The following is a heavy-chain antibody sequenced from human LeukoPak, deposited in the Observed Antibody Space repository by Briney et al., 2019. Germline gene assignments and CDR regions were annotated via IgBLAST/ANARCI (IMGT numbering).Heavy chain of an antibody. CDR2: IIPIFGTA. D-gene: IGHD5-18*01. Sequence: SVKVSCKASGGTFTSYAISWVRQAPGQGLELKGRIIPIFGTANYAQKFQGRVTITTDESTSKAYMELINIRSEDTALIYCARHTYSYGYDLDSWGQGTVDTVSS. CDR1: GGTFTSYA. J-gene: IGHJ4*02. V-gene: IGHV1-69*05. CDR3: ARHTYSYGYDLDS.